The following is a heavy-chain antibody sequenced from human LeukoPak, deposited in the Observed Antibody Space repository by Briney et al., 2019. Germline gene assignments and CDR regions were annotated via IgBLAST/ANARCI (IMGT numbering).Heavy chain of an antibody. D-gene: IGHD1-26*01. CDR3: GKLPPLAVGYFDY. CDR2: ISSSSSTI. CDR1: GFTFTDYY. J-gene: IGHJ4*02. Sequence: GGSLRLSCAASGFTFTDYYMSWIRQAPGKGLGWVSYISSSSSTIDYADSVKGRFTISRDNAKNSLYLKMNTRRAGDTAVFNLGKLPPLAVGYFDYWGQGTLVTVSS. V-gene: IGHV3-11*04.